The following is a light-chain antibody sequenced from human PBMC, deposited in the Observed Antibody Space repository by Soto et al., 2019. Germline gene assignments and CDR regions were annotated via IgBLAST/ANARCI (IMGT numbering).Light chain of an antibody. CDR2: VNS. CDR3: QSYGSRLSGSV. J-gene: IGLJ2*01. CDR1: SSNIGAGYD. V-gene: IGLV1-40*01. Sequence: QSVLTQPPSVSGAPGQRVTISCTGSSSNIGAGYDVHWYQQLPGTAPKLLIYVNSNRPSGVPDRFSGSKSGTSASLASTGLQAEDEADYDCQSYGSRLSGSVFGGGTKLTVL.